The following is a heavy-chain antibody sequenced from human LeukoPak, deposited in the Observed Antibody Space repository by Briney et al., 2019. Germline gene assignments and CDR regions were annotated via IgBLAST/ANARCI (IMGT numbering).Heavy chain of an antibody. J-gene: IGHJ5*02. CDR2: IYYSGST. V-gene: IGHV4-39*07. CDR3: ARDRLQLQS. CDR1: GGSISSSGYY. D-gene: IGHD1-1*01. Sequence: PSETLSLTCTVSGGSISSSGYYWGWIRQPPGKGLEWIGSIYYSGSTYYNPSLKSRVTISVDTSKNQFSLKLSSVTAADTAVYYCARDRLQLQSWGQGTLVTVSS.